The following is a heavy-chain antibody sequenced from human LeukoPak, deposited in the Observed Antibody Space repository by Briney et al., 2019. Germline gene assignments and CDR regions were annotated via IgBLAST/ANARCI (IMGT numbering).Heavy chain of an antibody. CDR1: GYTFTSYG. Sequence: ASVKVSCKASGYTFTSYGISWVRQAPGQGLEWMGWISAYNGNTNYAQKLQGRVTMTTDTSTSTAYMELRSLRSGDTAVYYCASGYYDSSGYYLPSFDYWGQGTLVTVSS. D-gene: IGHD3-22*01. J-gene: IGHJ4*02. V-gene: IGHV1-18*01. CDR3: ASGYYDSSGYYLPSFDY. CDR2: ISAYNGNT.